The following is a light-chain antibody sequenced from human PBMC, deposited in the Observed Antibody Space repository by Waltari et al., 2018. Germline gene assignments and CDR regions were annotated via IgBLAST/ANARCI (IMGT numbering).Light chain of an antibody. Sequence: EIVMTQSPLSLPVTPGEPASISCGSSQSLLHANGKNYVDWYVLKPGQSPRLLISLGSNRASGVPDRFIGIGSDTDFTLRISRVEAEDFGVYYCMQALMTPNTFGQGTKLEI. J-gene: IGKJ2*01. CDR1: QSLLHANGKNY. V-gene: IGKV2-28*01. CDR3: MQALMTPNT. CDR2: LGS.